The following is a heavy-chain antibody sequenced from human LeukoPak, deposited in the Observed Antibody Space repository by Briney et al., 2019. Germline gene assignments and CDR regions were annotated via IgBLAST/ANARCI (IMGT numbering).Heavy chain of an antibody. Sequence: GGSLRLSCVGSGFTFSSNGIQWVRQAPGKGLEWVAVVAADGGHKVYSDSVKGRFSMSRDNSKNTAFLQMDSLGAEDAAVYFCAREHSHNNWFSDLWGPGTPVNDSS. CDR3: AREHSHNNWFSDL. V-gene: IGHV3-30*03. D-gene: IGHD5-18*01. CDR1: GFTFSSNG. J-gene: IGHJ2*01. CDR2: VAADGGHK.